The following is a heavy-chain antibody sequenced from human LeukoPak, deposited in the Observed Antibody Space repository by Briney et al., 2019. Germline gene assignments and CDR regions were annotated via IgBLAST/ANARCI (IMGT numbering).Heavy chain of an antibody. CDR2: IYYSGST. CDR1: GGSISSYY. V-gene: IGHV4-59*12. CDR3: ARDADGWFDP. Sequence: PSETLSLTCTVSGGSISSYYWSWIRQPPGKGLEWIGYIYYSGSTYYNPSLKSRVTISVDTSKNQFSLKLSSVTAADTAVYYCARDADGWFDPWGQGTLVTVSS. J-gene: IGHJ5*02.